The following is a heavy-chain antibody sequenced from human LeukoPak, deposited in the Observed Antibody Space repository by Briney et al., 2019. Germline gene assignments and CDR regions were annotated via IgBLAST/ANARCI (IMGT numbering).Heavy chain of an antibody. D-gene: IGHD6-19*01. CDR1: GFTFSSYA. Sequence: PGGSLRLSCAASGFTFSSYAMSWVRQAPGKGLEWVSAISGSGGSTYYADSVKGRFTISGDNSKNTLYLQMNSLRAEDTAVYYCAKDLVASSGWYRGDYWGQGTLVTVSS. V-gene: IGHV3-23*01. CDR3: AKDLVASSGWYRGDY. J-gene: IGHJ4*02. CDR2: ISGSGGST.